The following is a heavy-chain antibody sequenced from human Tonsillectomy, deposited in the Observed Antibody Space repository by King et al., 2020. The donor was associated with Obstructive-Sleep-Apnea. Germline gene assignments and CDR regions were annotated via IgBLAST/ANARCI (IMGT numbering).Heavy chain of an antibody. CDR1: GGSISNYY. D-gene: IGHD5-24*01. CDR3: ARHQLLTHDVFDV. J-gene: IGHJ3*01. Sequence: FQLQESGPGLVKPSETLSLTCTFSGGSISNYYWSWIRQPPGEGLEWIGYIYYIGSTDYNPSLKSRVTISPETSTNQFSLKLSSVTAADTAVYYCARHQLLTHDVFDVWGQGTMVTVSS. CDR2: IYYIGST. V-gene: IGHV4-59*08.